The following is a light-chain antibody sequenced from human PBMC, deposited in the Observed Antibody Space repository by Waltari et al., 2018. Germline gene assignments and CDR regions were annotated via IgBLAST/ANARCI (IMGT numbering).Light chain of an antibody. CDR3: LQYNDWPPWT. CDR2: GAS. J-gene: IGKJ1*01. CDR1: QGVSSN. Sequence: EIVMTQSPATLSVSPGERATLSCRASQGVSSNLAWYQQKPGQAPRLLIFGASTRATDIPARFSGSGSGTEFTLTISSLQSEDFAFYYCLQYNDWPPWTFGQGTKVEIK. V-gene: IGKV3-15*01.